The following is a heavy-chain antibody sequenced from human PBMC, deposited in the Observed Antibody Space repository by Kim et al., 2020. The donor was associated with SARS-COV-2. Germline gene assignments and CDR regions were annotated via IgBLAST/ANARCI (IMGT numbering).Heavy chain of an antibody. CDR2: IYHSGST. Sequence: SETLSLTCTVSGYSISSGYYWGWIRQPPGKGLEWIGSIYHSGSTYYNPSLKSRVTISVDTSKNQFSLKLSSVTAADTAVYYCARDTVAAAICPNYYYYYGMDVWGQGTTVTVSS. J-gene: IGHJ6*02. V-gene: IGHV4-38-2*02. D-gene: IGHD2-15*01. CDR3: ARDTVAAAICPNYYYYYGMDV. CDR1: GYSISSGYY.